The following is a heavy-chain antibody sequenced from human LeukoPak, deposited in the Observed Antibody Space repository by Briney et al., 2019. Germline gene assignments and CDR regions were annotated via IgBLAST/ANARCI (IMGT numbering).Heavy chain of an antibody. CDR3: ARHGRYGDKDY. J-gene: IGHJ4*02. Sequence: SETLSLTCTVSGGSISSYYWSWIRQPPGKGLEWIGYIYYSGSTYYNPSLKSRVTISVDTSKNQFSLKLTSVTAADTAVYYCARHGRYGDKDYWGQGTLVTVSS. CDR2: IYYSGST. CDR1: GGSISSYY. D-gene: IGHD4-17*01. V-gene: IGHV4-59*04.